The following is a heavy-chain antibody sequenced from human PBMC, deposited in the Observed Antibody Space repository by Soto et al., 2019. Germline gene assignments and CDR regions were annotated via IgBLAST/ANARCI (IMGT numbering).Heavy chain of an antibody. CDR1: GFTFSSYA. D-gene: IGHD1-26*01. CDR3: ARRGSGSYYDY. V-gene: IGHV3-23*01. J-gene: IGHJ4*02. Sequence: EVQLLESGGGLVQPGGSLRLSCAASGFTFSSYAMRWVRQAPVKGLEWVPAISGSGGSTYYADSVKGRFTISRDNSKNPLYLQMNSLRAEDTVVYYCARRGSGSYYDYWGQGTLVTVSS. CDR2: ISGSGGST.